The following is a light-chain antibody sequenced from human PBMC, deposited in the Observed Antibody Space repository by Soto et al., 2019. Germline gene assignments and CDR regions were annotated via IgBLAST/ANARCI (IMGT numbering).Light chain of an antibody. Sequence: VVLTQSPGTLSLSPGERAPLSCRARQTINNSHLAWYQQRPGLAPRLLIFGASSRATGIPGRFIGSGSGTDFTLTIDRLEPEDFAVYYCQHYGGSPLYTFGQGTKVDIK. J-gene: IGKJ2*01. V-gene: IGKV3-20*01. CDR1: QTINNSH. CDR2: GAS. CDR3: QHYGGSPLYT.